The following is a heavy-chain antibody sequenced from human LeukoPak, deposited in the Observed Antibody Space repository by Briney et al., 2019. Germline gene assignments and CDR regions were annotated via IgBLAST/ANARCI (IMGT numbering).Heavy chain of an antibody. V-gene: IGHV4-34*01. J-gene: IGHJ5*02. Sequence: PSETLSLTCAVYGGSFSGYYWSWIRQPPGKGLEWIGEINHSGSTNYNPSLKSRVTISVDTSKNQFSLRLSSVTAADTAVYYCARTVVRFDPWGQGTLVTVSS. CDR3: ARTVVRFDP. CDR1: GGSFSGYY. D-gene: IGHD2-21*01. CDR2: INHSGST.